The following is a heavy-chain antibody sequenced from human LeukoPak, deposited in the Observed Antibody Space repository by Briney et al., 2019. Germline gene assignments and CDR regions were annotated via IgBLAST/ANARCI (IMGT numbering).Heavy chain of an antibody. Sequence: ASVKVSCKASGGTFSSYAISWVRQAPGQGLEWMGGIIPIFGTANYAQKFQGRVTITTDESTSTAYMELSSLRSEDTAVYYCTASRDGYFLGDYWGQGTLVTVSS. V-gene: IGHV1-69*05. D-gene: IGHD5-24*01. CDR1: GGTFSSYA. J-gene: IGHJ4*02. CDR2: IIPIFGTA. CDR3: TASRDGYFLGDY.